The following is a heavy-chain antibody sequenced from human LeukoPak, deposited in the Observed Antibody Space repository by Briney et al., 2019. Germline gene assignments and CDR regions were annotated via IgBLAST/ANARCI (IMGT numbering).Heavy chain of an antibody. CDR1: GGSISSYY. V-gene: IGHV4-59*12. D-gene: IGHD1-1*01. CDR2: IYYSGNT. Sequence: PSETLSLTCTVSGGSISSYYWSWIRQPPGKGLEWIGYIYYSGNTNYKSSLKSRVTMSVDTSKNQFSLKLSSVTAADTAVYYCARDRGTWNDDGFDYWGQGTLVTVSS. J-gene: IGHJ4*02. CDR3: ARDRGTWNDDGFDY.